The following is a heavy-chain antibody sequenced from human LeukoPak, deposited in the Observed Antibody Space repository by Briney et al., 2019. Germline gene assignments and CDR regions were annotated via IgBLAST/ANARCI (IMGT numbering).Heavy chain of an antibody. V-gene: IGHV4-39*01. D-gene: IGHD1-1*01. CDR2: IYYSGST. CDR3: ARPVPSRLGWFDP. Sequence: SETLSLTCTVSGGSISSSSYYWGWIRQPPGKGLEWIGNIYYSGSTYYSPSLKSRVTISVDTSKNQFSLKLSSVTAADAAVYYCARPVPSRLGWFDPWGQGTLVTVSS. J-gene: IGHJ5*02. CDR1: GGSISSSSYY.